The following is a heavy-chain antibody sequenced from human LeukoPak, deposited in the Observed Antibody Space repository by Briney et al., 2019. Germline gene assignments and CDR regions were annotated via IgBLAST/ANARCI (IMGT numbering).Heavy chain of an antibody. J-gene: IGHJ4*02. CDR3: ARAPEFSSGWLLDC. CDR2: INHSGST. V-gene: IGHV4-34*01. CDR1: GGSFSGYY. D-gene: IGHD6-19*01. Sequence: SETLSLTCAVYGGSFSGYYWSWIRQPPGKGLEWIGEINHSGSTNYNPSLKSRVTISVDTSKNQFSLKLSSVTAADTAVYYCARAPEFSSGWLLDCWGQGSLVTVSS.